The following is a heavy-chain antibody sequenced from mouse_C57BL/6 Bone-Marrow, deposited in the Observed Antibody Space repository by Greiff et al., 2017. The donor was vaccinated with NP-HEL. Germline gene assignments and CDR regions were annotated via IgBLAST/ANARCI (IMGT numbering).Heavy chain of an antibody. CDR2: IYPSDGET. Sequence: QVQLQQPGAELVRPGSSVKLSCKASGYTFTSYWMDWVKQRPGQGLEWIGNIYPSDGETHYNQKFKDKATLTVDKSSSTAYMQLSSLTSEYSAVYYCARWDYYGSSYWYFDVWGTGTTVTVSS. CDR3: ARWDYYGSSYWYFDV. D-gene: IGHD1-1*01. CDR1: GYTFTSYW. V-gene: IGHV1-61*01. J-gene: IGHJ1*03.